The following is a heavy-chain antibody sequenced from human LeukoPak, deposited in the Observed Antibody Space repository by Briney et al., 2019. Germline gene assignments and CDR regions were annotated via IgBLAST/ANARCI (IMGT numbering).Heavy chain of an antibody. D-gene: IGHD2-2*02. CDR3: ARGGRYQLLYWAFDI. CDR1: RFTFSNFA. J-gene: IGHJ3*02. Sequence: GGSLRLSCAASRFTFSNFAMSWVRQAPGKGLEWVSAISGSGGSTYYADSVKGRFTISRDNSKNTVYLQMNSLRAEDTAVYYCARGGRYQLLYWAFDIWGQGTMVTVSS. CDR2: ISGSGGST. V-gene: IGHV3-23*01.